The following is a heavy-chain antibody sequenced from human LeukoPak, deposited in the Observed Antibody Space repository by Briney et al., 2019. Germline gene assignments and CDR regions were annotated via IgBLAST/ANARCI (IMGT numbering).Heavy chain of an antibody. Sequence: ASVKVSCKVSGYTLTELSMHWVRQAPGKGLEWMGGFDPEDGETIYAQKFQGRVTMTEDTSTDTAYMELSSLRSEDTAVYYCATAALYYGSANDAFDIWGQGTMVTVPS. J-gene: IGHJ3*02. V-gene: IGHV1-24*01. CDR2: FDPEDGET. CDR1: GYTLTELS. D-gene: IGHD3-10*01. CDR3: ATAALYYGSANDAFDI.